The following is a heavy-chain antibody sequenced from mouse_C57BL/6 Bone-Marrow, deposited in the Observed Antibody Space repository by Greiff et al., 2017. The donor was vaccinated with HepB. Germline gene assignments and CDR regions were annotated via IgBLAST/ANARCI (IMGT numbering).Heavy chain of an antibody. V-gene: IGHV5-9-1*02. J-gene: IGHJ1*03. Sequence: EVQGVESGEGLVKPGGSLKLSCAASGFTFSCYAMSWVRQTPEKRLEWVAYISSGGDYIYYADTVKGRFTISRDNARNTLYLQMSSLKSEDTAMYYCTRERIYYYGSSYWYFDVWGTGTTVTVSS. CDR1: GFTFSCYA. CDR2: ISSGGDYI. CDR3: TRERIYYYGSSYWYFDV. D-gene: IGHD1-1*01.